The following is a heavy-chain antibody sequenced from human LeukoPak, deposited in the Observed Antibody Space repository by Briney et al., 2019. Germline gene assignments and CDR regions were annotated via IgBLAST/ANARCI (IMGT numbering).Heavy chain of an antibody. CDR1: GYTFTSYY. CDR2: INPNSGGT. Sequence: ASVKVSCKASGYTFTSYYMHWVRQAPGQGLEWMGWINPNSGGTNYAQKFQGRVTMTRDTSISTAYMELSRLRSDDTAVYYCARDRGLDIAAAGKFRHYYYYMDVWGKGTTVTVSS. CDR3: ARDRGLDIAAAGKFRHYYYYMDV. J-gene: IGHJ6*03. D-gene: IGHD6-13*01. V-gene: IGHV1-2*02.